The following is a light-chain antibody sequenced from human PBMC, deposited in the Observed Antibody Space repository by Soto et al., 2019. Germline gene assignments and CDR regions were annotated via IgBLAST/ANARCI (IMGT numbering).Light chain of an antibody. CDR2: DAS. CDR1: QDISNY. J-gene: IGKJ1*01. V-gene: IGKV1-9*01. Sequence: DIPLTQSPSFLSASVGDSVTITCRASQDISNYLAWYQQKPGNAPNLLIYDASTLQSGVPSRFSGRGSGTEFTLTISSLQPDDSATYYCQKLFSYPRPFGQGTKVEIK. CDR3: QKLFSYPRP.